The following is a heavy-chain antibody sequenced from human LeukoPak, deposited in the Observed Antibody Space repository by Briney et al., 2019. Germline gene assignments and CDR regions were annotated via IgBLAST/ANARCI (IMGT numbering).Heavy chain of an antibody. CDR3: ARDYYYGMDV. CDR1: GFTFGNYD. CDR2: IGTAGDT. J-gene: IGHJ6*02. Sequence: PGGSLRLSCEASGFTFGNYDMHWVRQTTGKGLEWVSAIGTAGDTYYPGSVKGRFTISRENAKNSLYLQMNSLRAGDTAVYYCARDYYYGMDVWGQGTTVTVSS. V-gene: IGHV3-13*01.